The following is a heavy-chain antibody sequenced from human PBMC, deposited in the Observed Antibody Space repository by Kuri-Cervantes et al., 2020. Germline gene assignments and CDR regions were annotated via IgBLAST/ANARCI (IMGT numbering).Heavy chain of an antibody. Sequence: ASVKVSCKASGYTFTSYDINWVRQATGQGLEWMGWMNPNSGNTGYAQKFQGRVTMTRNTSISTAYVELSSLRAEDTAVYYCARARRFFGYYFDYWGQGTLVTVSS. D-gene: IGHD3-3*01. CDR1: GYTFTSYD. CDR2: MNPNSGNT. CDR3: ARARRFFGYYFDY. J-gene: IGHJ4*02. V-gene: IGHV1-8*01.